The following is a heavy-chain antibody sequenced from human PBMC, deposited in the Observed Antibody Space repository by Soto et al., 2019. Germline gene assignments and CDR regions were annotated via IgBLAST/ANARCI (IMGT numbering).Heavy chain of an antibody. Sequence: SETLSLTCTVSGGSLSSYYWTWIRQSPGKGLEWIGYVYFSGNTNYNPSLKSRVTISIDTSKNQFSLGLASVTAADTAFYYCGSVRPSGYVLSWGQGTLVTVSS. D-gene: IGHD6-25*01. J-gene: IGHJ5*02. CDR2: VYFSGNT. CDR1: GGSLSSYY. V-gene: IGHV4-59*01. CDR3: GSVRPSGYVLS.